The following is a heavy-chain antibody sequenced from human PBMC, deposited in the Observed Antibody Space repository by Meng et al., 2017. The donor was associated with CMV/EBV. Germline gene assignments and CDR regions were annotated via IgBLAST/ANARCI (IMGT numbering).Heavy chain of an antibody. CDR1: GYTFTSYG. Sequence: ASVKVSCEASGYTFTSYGISWVRQAPGQGLEWMGWISAYNGNTNYAQKLQGRVTMTTDTSTSTAYMELRSLRSDDTAVYYCARGEPSWELLTGYYYYGMDVWGQGTTVTVSS. V-gene: IGHV1-18*01. CDR3: ARGEPSWELLTGYYYYGMDV. D-gene: IGHD1-26*01. CDR2: ISAYNGNT. J-gene: IGHJ6*02.